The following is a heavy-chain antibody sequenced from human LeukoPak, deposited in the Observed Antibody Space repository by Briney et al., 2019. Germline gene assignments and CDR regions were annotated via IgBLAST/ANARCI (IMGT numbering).Heavy chain of an antibody. J-gene: IGHJ4*02. CDR3: ARNEDGNYYYFDY. CDR1: GFTFSSYG. D-gene: IGHD4-17*01. V-gene: IGHV3-33*01. Sequence: GGSLRLSCAAPGFTFSSYGMHWVRKAPGKCLEWGGVTWYDGCTKYNAASVKGRFTISRYNSKNNLYLQMNSLRADDTAVYYCARNEDGNYYYFDYWGQGTLVTVSS. CDR2: TWYDGCTK.